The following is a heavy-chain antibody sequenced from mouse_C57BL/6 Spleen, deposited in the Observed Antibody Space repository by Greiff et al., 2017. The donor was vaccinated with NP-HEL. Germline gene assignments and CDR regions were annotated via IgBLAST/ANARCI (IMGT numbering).Heavy chain of an antibody. CDR2: ISYDGSN. CDR3: ARQEGYGYDAGYFDV. J-gene: IGHJ1*03. CDR1: GYSITSGYY. Sequence: EVKLMESGPGLVKPSQSLSLTCSVTGYSITSGYYWNWIRQFPGNKLEWMGYISYDGSNNYNPSLKNRISITRDTSKNQFFLKLNSVTTEDTATYYCARQEGYGYDAGYFDVWGTGTTVTVSS. D-gene: IGHD2-2*01. V-gene: IGHV3-6*01.